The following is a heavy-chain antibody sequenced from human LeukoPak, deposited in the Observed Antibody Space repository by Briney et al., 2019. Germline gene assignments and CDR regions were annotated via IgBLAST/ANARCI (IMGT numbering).Heavy chain of an antibody. D-gene: IGHD5-18*01. Sequence: GRSLRLSCAASGVTFSDYYTSWIRQAPRKGLEWVSDISSSGSTIYYADSVKGRFTISRDNAKNSLYLQMNSLRAEDTAVYYCARDGYSYAENYYYYMDVWGKGTTVTVSS. CDR2: ISSSGSTI. CDR1: GVTFSDYY. V-gene: IGHV3-11*01. CDR3: ARDGYSYAENYYYYMDV. J-gene: IGHJ6*03.